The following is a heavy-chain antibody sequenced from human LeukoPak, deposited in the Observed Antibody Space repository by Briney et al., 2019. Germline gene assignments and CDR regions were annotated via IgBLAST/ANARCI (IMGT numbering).Heavy chain of an antibody. D-gene: IGHD4-17*01. CDR3: VRLIYGDEPYYYYGMDV. CDR1: GGSISSYY. CDR2: IYYSGST. J-gene: IGHJ6*02. Sequence: PSETLSLTCTVSGGSISSYYWSWIRQPPGKGLEWIGYIYYSGSTNYNPSLKSRVTISVDTFKNQFSLKLSSVTAADTAVYYCVRLIYGDEPYYYYGMDVWGQGTTVTVSS. V-gene: IGHV4-59*08.